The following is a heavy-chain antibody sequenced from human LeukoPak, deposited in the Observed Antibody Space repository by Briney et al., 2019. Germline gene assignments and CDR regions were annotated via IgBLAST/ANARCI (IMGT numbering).Heavy chain of an antibody. D-gene: IGHD3-22*01. V-gene: IGHV3-74*01. CDR1: GFTFSSYA. Sequence: PGGSLRLSCAASGFTFSSYAMSWVRQAPGKGLVWVSRINSDGSSISYAGSVKGRFTISRDNAKNTLYLQMYSLRAEDTAVYYCARVVYYYDSSGYPNAFDMWGQGTMVTVSS. J-gene: IGHJ3*02. CDR2: INSDGSSI. CDR3: ARVVYYYDSSGYPNAFDM.